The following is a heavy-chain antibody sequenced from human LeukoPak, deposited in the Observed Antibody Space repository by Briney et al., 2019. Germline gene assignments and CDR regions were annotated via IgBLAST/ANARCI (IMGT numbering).Heavy chain of an antibody. J-gene: IGHJ4*02. CDR2: ISWNSGSI. V-gene: IGHV3-9*01. Sequence: GGSLRLSCAASGFTFDDYAMHWVRQAPGKGLERVSGISWNSGSIGYADSVKGRFTISRDNAKNSLYLQMNSLRAEDTALYYCAKDYDSSGYRSGPFDYWGQGTLVTVSS. CDR3: AKDYDSSGYRSGPFDY. D-gene: IGHD3-22*01. CDR1: GFTFDDYA.